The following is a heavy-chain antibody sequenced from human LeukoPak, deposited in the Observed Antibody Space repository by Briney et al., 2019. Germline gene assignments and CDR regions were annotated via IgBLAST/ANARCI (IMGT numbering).Heavy chain of an antibody. D-gene: IGHD1-7*01. CDR1: GYTFTSYG. V-gene: IGHV1-18*01. J-gene: IGHJ5*02. CDR3: ARVDWNYGYNWFDP. Sequence: ASVKVPCTASGYTFTSYGISWVRQAPGQGLEWMGWINAYNGNTNYAQKLQGRVTMTTDTSTSTAYMELRSLRSDDTAVYYCARVDWNYGYNWFDPWGQGTLVTVSS. CDR2: INAYNGNT.